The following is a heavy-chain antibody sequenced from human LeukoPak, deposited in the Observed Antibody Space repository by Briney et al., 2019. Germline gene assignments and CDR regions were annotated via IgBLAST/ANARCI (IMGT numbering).Heavy chain of an antibody. J-gene: IGHJ4*02. CDR1: GGTFSSYA. V-gene: IGHV1-24*01. Sequence: GSSVKVSCKASGGTFSSYAISWVRQAPGKGLEWMGGIDPEDGETIYAQKFQGRVTMTEDTSTDTAYMELSSLRSEDTAVYYCATDTYYYDSSETLFDYWGQGTLVTVSS. D-gene: IGHD3-22*01. CDR2: IDPEDGET. CDR3: ATDTYYYDSSETLFDY.